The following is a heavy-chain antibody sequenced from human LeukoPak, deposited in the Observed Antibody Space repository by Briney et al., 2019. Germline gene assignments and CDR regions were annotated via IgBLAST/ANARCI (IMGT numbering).Heavy chain of an antibody. J-gene: IGHJ3*02. D-gene: IGHD3-10*01. CDR1: GFTFSSYA. CDR3: AKMRFGDDVFDI. CDR2: ISGSGGST. V-gene: IGHV3-23*01. Sequence: PGGSLRLSCAASGFTFSSYAMSWVRQAPGKGLEWVSAISGSGGSTYYVDSVKGRFTISRDNSKNTLYLQMNSLRAEDTAVYYCAKMRFGDDVFDIWGQGTMVTVSS.